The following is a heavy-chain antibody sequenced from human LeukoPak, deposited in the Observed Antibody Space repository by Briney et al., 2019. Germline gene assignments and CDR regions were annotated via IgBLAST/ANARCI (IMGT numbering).Heavy chain of an antibody. CDR1: GFTFSSYA. Sequence: PGRSLRLSCAASGFTFSSYAMRWVRQAPGKGLEWVAVISYDGSNKYYADSVKGRFTISRDNSKNTLYLQMNSLRAEDTAVYYCARDRVGGYSGYERYYGMDVWGQGTTVTVSS. V-gene: IGHV3-30-3*01. CDR2: ISYDGSNK. J-gene: IGHJ6*02. CDR3: ARDRVGGYSGYERYYGMDV. D-gene: IGHD5-12*01.